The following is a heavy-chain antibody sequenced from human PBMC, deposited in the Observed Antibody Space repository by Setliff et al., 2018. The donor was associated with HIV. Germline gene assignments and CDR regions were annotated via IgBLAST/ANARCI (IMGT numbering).Heavy chain of an antibody. CDR1: GYTFTTYA. J-gene: IGHJ4*02. V-gene: IGHV1-18*01. CDR3: ARERQPAPPSLYYFDY. CDR2: ISTHNDDT. Sequence: ASVKVSCKASGYTFTTYAISWVRQAPGQGLEWMGWISTHNDDTDYAQKFQGRVTMTRDTSTSTVYMELRSLRSDDTAVYYCARERQPAPPSLYYFDYWGQGTLVTVSS. D-gene: IGHD6-13*01.